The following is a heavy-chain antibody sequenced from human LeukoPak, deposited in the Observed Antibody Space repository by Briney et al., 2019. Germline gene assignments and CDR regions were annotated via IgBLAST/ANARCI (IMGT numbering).Heavy chain of an antibody. CDR3: ARGGSYYDNN. J-gene: IGHJ4*02. V-gene: IGHV4-39*01. CDR2: FYYRGST. Sequence: KPSETLSLTCTVSGGSISSSSYYWGWIRQPPGKGLEWIGSFYYRGSTYYNPSLKSRVTISVDTSKNQFSLKVSSVTAADTAVYYCARGGSYYDNNWGQGTLVTVSS. D-gene: IGHD3-22*01. CDR1: GGSISSSSYY.